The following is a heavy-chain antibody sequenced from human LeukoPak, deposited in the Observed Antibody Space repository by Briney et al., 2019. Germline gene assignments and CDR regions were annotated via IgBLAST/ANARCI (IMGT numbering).Heavy chain of an antibody. CDR3: AATKQQLNWFDP. D-gene: IGHD6-13*01. Sequence: ASVKVSCKASGYTFTSYGISWVRQAPGQGLEWMGWISAYNGNTNYAQKLQGRATMTTDTSTSTAYMELRSLRSDDTAVYYCAATKQQLNWFDPWGQGTLVTVSS. CDR2: ISAYNGNT. J-gene: IGHJ5*02. V-gene: IGHV1-18*01. CDR1: GYTFTSYG.